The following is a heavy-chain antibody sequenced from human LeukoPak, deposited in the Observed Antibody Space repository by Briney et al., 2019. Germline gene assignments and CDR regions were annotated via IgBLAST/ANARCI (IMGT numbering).Heavy chain of an antibody. CDR1: GISFSDYY. V-gene: IGHV3-11*05. CDR2: ISSGSTYT. Sequence: GGSLRLSCAASGISFSDYYMSWIRQAPGKGLEWVSDISSGSTYTNYADSVKGGFTIFRDNAKNSLYLQMNSLRTEDTAVYYCARVNNYYGARGGGYFDYWGQGTLVTVSS. J-gene: IGHJ4*02. D-gene: IGHD3-10*01. CDR3: ARVNNYYGARGGGYFDY.